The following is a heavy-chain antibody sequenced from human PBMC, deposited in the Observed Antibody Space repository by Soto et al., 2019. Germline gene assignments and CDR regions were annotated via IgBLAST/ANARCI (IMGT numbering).Heavy chain of an antibody. CDR3: ARDRDYGDYAQDY. J-gene: IGHJ4*02. Sequence: GGSLRLSCAASGFTFSSYAMHWVRQAPGKGLEWVAVISYDGSNKYYADSVKGRFTISRDNSKNTLYLQMNSLRAEDTAVYYCARDRDYGDYAQDYWGQGTLVTVSS. D-gene: IGHD4-17*01. CDR2: ISYDGSNK. V-gene: IGHV3-30-3*01. CDR1: GFTFSSYA.